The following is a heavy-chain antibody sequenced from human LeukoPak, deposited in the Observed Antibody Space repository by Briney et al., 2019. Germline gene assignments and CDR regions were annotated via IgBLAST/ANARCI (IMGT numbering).Heavy chain of an antibody. D-gene: IGHD6-13*01. CDR3: ARRYSTDSIDY. V-gene: IGHV5-51*01. Sequence: LGEPLKISCKGSGYTFTDYWIGWVRQMPGKGLEWMGIIYPGDSETRYSPSFQGQVTISADKSSSTAYLQWSSLKASDTAMYYCARRYSTDSIDYWGQGTLVTVSS. J-gene: IGHJ4*02. CDR2: IYPGDSET. CDR1: GYTFTDYW.